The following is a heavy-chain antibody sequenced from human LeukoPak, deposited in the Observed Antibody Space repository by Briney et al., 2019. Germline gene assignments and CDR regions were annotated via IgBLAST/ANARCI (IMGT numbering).Heavy chain of an antibody. V-gene: IGHV4-34*01. CDR3: ARGRSQRGWFDP. D-gene: IGHD6-25*01. Sequence: PSETLSLTCAVYGGSFSGYYWSWIRQPPGKGLEWIGEINHSGSTNYNPSLKSRVTISVDTSKNQFSLKLSSVTAADTAVYYCARGRSQRGWFDPWGQGTLVTVSS. CDR2: INHSGST. CDR1: GGSFSGYY. J-gene: IGHJ5*02.